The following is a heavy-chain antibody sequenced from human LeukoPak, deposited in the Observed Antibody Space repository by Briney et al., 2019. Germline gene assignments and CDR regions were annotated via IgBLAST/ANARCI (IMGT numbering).Heavy chain of an antibody. CDR2: INGYKGNT. V-gene: IGHV1-18*01. CDR3: ARGRPSNPFLNSDYCSGGSCPPGRY. J-gene: IGHJ4*02. CDR1: GYTYSSYG. D-gene: IGHD2-15*01. Sequence: ASVKVSCKASGYTYSSYGISWVRQAPGQGLEWMGWINGYKGNTNYAQKLRGRVTMTTDTSTSTAYMELRSLRSDDTAVYYCARGRPSNPFLNSDYCSGGSCPPGRYWGQGTLVTVSS.